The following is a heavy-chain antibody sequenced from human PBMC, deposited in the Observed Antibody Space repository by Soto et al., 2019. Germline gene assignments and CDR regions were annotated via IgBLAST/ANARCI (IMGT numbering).Heavy chain of an antibody. CDR1: GGSISSDIHY. CDR3: ARHTDCGSGSSCLGSDNMDTDAFDI. V-gene: IGHV4-39*01. J-gene: IGHJ3*02. Sequence: QLQLRESGPGLVKPSETLSLTCTVSGGSISSDIHYWGWIRQPPGKGLEWIGTIYYSGNTYYTPSLRSRAPLSTDTSRNQSSLRLPSVTAADTAVYYCARHTDCGSGSSCLGSDNMDTDAFDIWGQGTMVTVS. D-gene: IGHD3-10*01. CDR2: IYYSGNT.